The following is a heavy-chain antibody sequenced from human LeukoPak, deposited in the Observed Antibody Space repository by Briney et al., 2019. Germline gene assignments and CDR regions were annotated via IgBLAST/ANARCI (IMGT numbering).Heavy chain of an antibody. Sequence: ASVKVSCKASGGTFSSYAISWVRQAPGQGLEWMGGTIPIFGTANYAQKFQGRVTITADESTSTAYMELSSLRSEDTAVYYCARAELPPRPLSYYYYYYGMDVWGQGTTVTVSS. V-gene: IGHV1-69*01. CDR3: ARAELPPRPLSYYYYYYGMDV. CDR2: TIPIFGTA. J-gene: IGHJ6*02. D-gene: IGHD1-7*01. CDR1: GGTFSSYA.